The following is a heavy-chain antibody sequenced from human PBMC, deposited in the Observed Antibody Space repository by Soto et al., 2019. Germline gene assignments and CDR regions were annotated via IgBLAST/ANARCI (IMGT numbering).Heavy chain of an antibody. CDR3: AKSNALDV. CDR2: ISGNGDRT. J-gene: IGHJ6*02. CDR1: GFTLSSYA. V-gene: IGHV3-23*01. D-gene: IGHD1-1*01. Sequence: AQLLESGGGLVQPGGSLRLSCAASGFTLSSYAMSWVRQAPGKGLEWVSGISGNGDRTSYADSVKGRFTVSRDKSKNTLYLQMNSLRAEDTAIYFCAKSNALDVWGQGTTVTVSS.